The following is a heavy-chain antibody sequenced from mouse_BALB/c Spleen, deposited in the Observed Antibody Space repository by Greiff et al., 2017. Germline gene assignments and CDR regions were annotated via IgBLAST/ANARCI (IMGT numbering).Heavy chain of an antibody. J-gene: IGHJ2*01. CDR3: ATLTTVVVDY. CDR2: ISSGGGST. CDR1: GFAFSSYD. V-gene: IGHV5-12-1*01. Sequence: VQLKESGGGLVKPGGSLKLSCAASGFAFSSYDMSWVRQTPEKRLEWVAYISSGGGSTYYPDTVKGRFTISRDNAKNTLYLQMSSLKSEDTAMYYCATLTTVVVDYWGQGTTLTVSS. D-gene: IGHD1-1*01.